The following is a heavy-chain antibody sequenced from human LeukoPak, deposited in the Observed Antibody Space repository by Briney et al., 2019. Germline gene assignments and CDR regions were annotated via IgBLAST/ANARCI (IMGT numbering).Heavy chain of an antibody. D-gene: IGHD2-2*01. CDR2: INPNSGGT. J-gene: IGHJ3*02. Sequence: GASVKVSCKASGYTFTGYYMHWVRQAPGQGLEWMGWINPNSGGTNYAQKFQGRVTMTRDTSISTAYMELSSLRSEDTAVYYCARDHPVYCSSTSCSAFDIWGQGTMVTVSS. CDR3: ARDHPVYCSSTSCSAFDI. V-gene: IGHV1-2*02. CDR1: GYTFTGYY.